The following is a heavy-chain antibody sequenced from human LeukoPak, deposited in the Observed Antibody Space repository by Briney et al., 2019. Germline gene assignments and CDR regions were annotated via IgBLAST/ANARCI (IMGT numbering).Heavy chain of an antibody. V-gene: IGHV1-69*04. CDR1: GGTFSSYA. Sequence: GASVKVSCKASGGTFSSYAISWVRQAPGQGLERMGRIIPIFGITNYAQKFQGRVTITADKSTSTAYMELSSLRSEDTAVYYCARGRGRLELPPSVFDAFDMWGQGTMVTVSS. D-gene: IGHD1-7*01. CDR3: ARGRGRLELPPSVFDAFDM. J-gene: IGHJ3*02. CDR2: IIPIFGIT.